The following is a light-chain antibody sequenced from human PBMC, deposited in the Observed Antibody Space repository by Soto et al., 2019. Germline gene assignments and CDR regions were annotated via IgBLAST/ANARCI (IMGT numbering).Light chain of an antibody. CDR1: HSVSSN. Sequence: ETVMTQSPATLSVSPGERATLSCRASHSVSSNLAWYQQKPGRAPRLLIYDASTRATGIPARFSGSGSGTEFTLTINSLQSEDFAVYYCQQYNYWPPLTFGGGTKVDIK. CDR3: QQYNYWPPLT. V-gene: IGKV3-15*01. CDR2: DAS. J-gene: IGKJ4*01.